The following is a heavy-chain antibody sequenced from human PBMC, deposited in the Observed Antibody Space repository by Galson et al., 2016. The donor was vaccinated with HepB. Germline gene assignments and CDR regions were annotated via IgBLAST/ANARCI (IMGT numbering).Heavy chain of an antibody. Sequence: SLRLSCAASGFIFKDYAMHWVRQAPGKGLEWVSSNSWNSGSIGYADSVKGRFHISRDNAKNSLYLQMNSLRAEDTAFYYCAQDKASMSVGATNFQHWGQGTLVTVSS. J-gene: IGHJ1*01. D-gene: IGHD1-26*01. CDR3: AQDKASMSVGATNFQH. V-gene: IGHV3-9*01. CDR2: NSWNSGSI. CDR1: GFIFKDYA.